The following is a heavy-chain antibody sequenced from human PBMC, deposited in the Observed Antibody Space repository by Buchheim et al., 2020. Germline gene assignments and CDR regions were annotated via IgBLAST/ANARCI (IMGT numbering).Heavy chain of an antibody. CDR3: ARGIRRWLPDY. CDR2: IYTSGST. Sequence: QVQLQESGPGLVKPSQTLSLTCTVSGGSISSGSYYWSWIRQPAGKGLEWIGRIYTSGSTNYNPSLKSRVTISVDTSKNQFSLKLSSVTAADTAVYYCARGIRRWLPDYWGQGT. V-gene: IGHV4-61*02. J-gene: IGHJ4*02. CDR1: GGSISSGSYY. D-gene: IGHD5-24*01.